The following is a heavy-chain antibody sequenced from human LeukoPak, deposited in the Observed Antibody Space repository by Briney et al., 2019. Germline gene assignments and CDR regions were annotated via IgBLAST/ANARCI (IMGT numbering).Heavy chain of an antibody. CDR3: SRAVPDMKSLGPFDAFDI. D-gene: IGHD3-16*01. CDR2: ISRSSSTI. Sequence: GGSLILSCAASGFTFSSYSMNWVRQVPGKGLEWVSYISRSSSTIYYADSVKGRFTISRDNAKNSLYLQMNSLRAEDTAVYYCSRAVPDMKSLGPFDAFDIWGQGTMVTVSS. CDR1: GFTFSSYS. V-gene: IGHV3-48*04. J-gene: IGHJ3*02.